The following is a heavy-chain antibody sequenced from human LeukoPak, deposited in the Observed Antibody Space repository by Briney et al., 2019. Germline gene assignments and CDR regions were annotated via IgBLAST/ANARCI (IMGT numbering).Heavy chain of an antibody. Sequence: SGPALAKPTQTVTLTCTFSGFSLSTPKMRVSWIRQPPGKALEWLARIDWDDDKFYSTSLKTRLTISKDTSKNQVVLTMTNMDPVDTATYYCARSTYCGGDCPFDYWGQGTLVTVSS. J-gene: IGHJ4*02. V-gene: IGHV2-70*04. CDR3: ARSTYCGGDCPFDY. CDR1: GFSLSTPKMR. D-gene: IGHD2-21*02. CDR2: IDWDDDK.